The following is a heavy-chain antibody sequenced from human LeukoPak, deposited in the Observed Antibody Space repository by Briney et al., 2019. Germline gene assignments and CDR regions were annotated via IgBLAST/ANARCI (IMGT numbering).Heavy chain of an antibody. CDR3: ASSSPNYYYYYMDV. J-gene: IGHJ6*03. Sequence: GSLRLSCAGSGFTFSSYSMNWVRQAPGKGLEWIGSIYYSGSTYYNPSLKSRVTISVDTSKNQFSLKLSSVTAADTAVYYCASSSPNYYYYYMDVWGKGTTVTVSS. CDR1: GFTFSSYS. CDR2: IYYSGST. V-gene: IGHV4-39*07. D-gene: IGHD2-15*01.